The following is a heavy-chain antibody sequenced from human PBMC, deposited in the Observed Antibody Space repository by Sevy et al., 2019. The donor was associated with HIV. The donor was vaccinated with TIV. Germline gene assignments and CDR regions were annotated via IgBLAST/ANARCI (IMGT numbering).Heavy chain of an antibody. CDR3: ARAMGV. CDR2: INQDGGEI. Sequence: GGSLRLSCVGAGISISSHWMNWVRQSPGKGLEWVANINQDGGEIYYVGSVKGRFTISRDNARNSGYLQMHSLSVEDSGVYYCARAMGVWGQGTTVTVSS. J-gene: IGHJ6*02. CDR1: GISISSHW. V-gene: IGHV3-7*01.